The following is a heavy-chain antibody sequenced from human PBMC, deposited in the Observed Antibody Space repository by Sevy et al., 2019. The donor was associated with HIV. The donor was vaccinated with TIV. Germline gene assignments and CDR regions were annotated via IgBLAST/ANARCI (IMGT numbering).Heavy chain of an antibody. Sequence: SQTFSLTCAISGDSVSTYSAAWNWIRQSPSRGLEWLGRTYYKSKWYNDYALSVKSRISINPDTPKNQISLQLNSVTPEDTAVYYCARESRWFFFHFDYWGQGTLVTVSS. CDR1: GDSVSTYSAA. J-gene: IGHJ4*02. CDR2: TYYKSKWYN. CDR3: ARESRWFFFHFDY. V-gene: IGHV6-1*01. D-gene: IGHD3-10*01.